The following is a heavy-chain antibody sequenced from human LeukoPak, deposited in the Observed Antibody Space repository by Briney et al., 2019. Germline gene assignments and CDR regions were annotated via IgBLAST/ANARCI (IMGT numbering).Heavy chain of an antibody. V-gene: IGHV1-18*01. CDR2: ISAYNGNT. Sequence: ASVKLSCTASGYTFTSYGISWVRQAPGQGLEWMGWISAYNGNTNYAQKLQGRVTMTTDTSTSTAYMELRSLRSDDTAVYYCARGPITMVRGVIPKRYNWFDPWGQGTLVTVSS. CDR3: ARGPITMVRGVIPKRYNWFDP. J-gene: IGHJ5*02. D-gene: IGHD3-10*01. CDR1: GYTFTSYG.